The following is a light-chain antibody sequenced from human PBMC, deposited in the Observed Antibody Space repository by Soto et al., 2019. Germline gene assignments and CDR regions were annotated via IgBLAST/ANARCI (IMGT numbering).Light chain of an antibody. CDR1: SSNIGAGYD. V-gene: IGLV1-40*01. CDR2: GNS. CDR3: QCYDSSLSGFYV. J-gene: IGLJ1*01. Sequence: QSVLTQPPSVSGAPGQRVTISCTGSSSNIGAGYDVHWYQQLPGTAPKLLIYGNSNRPSGVPDRFSGSKSGTSASLSITGLQAEDEGDYYCQCYDSSLSGFYVFGTGTKVTVL.